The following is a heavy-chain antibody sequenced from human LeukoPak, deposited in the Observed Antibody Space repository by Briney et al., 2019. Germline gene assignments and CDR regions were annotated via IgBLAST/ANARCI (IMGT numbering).Heavy chain of an antibody. CDR1: GGSISSYY. CDR2: IYYSGST. D-gene: IGHD3-9*01. Sequence: TSETLSLTCTVSGGSISSYYWSWTRQPPGKGLEWIGYIYYSGSTNYNPSLKSRVTISVDTSKNQFSLKLSSVTAADTAVYYCARTYYDILDDAFDIWGQGTMVTVSS. CDR3: ARTYYDILDDAFDI. J-gene: IGHJ3*02. V-gene: IGHV4-59*01.